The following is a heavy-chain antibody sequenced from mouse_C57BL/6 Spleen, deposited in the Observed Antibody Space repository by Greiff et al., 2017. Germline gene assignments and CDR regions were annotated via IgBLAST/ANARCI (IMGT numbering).Heavy chain of an antibody. V-gene: IGHV1-69*01. Sequence: VQLQQPGAELVMPGASVKLSCKASGYTFTSYWMHWVKQRPGQGLEWIGEIDPSDSYTNYNQKFKGKSTLTVDKSSSTAYMQLSSLTSEDSAVYYCARWHYGSSYTYAMDYWGQGTSVTVSS. D-gene: IGHD1-1*01. J-gene: IGHJ4*01. CDR2: IDPSDSYT. CDR1: GYTFTSYW. CDR3: ARWHYGSSYTYAMDY.